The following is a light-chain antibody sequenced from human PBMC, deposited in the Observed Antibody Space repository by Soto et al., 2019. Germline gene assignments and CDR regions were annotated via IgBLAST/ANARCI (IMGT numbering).Light chain of an antibody. CDR1: QSVSNNY. V-gene: IGKV3-20*01. J-gene: IGKJ1*01. CDR3: QQYGSSGT. Sequence: ETVSTQSPGTLSLSPGERDTLSCRASQSVSNNYLAWYQQKPGQAPRLLIYGASNRATGIPDRFSGSGSGTDFTLTISRLEPEDFAVYYCQQYGSSGTFGQGTKVDI. CDR2: GAS.